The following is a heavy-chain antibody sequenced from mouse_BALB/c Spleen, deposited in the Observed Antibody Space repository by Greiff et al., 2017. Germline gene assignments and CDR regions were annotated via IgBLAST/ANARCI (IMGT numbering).Heavy chain of an antibody. CDR2: ISYDGSN. CDR3: ASPYGNYEAWFAY. V-gene: IGHV3-6*02. D-gene: IGHD2-1*01. J-gene: IGHJ3*01. CDR1: GYSITSGYY. Sequence: DVQLQESGPGLVKPSQSLSLTCSVTGYSITSGYYWNWIRQFPGNKLEWMGYISYDGSNNYNPSLKNRISITRDTSKNQFFLKLNSVTTEDTATYYCASPYGNYEAWFAYWGQGTLVTVSA.